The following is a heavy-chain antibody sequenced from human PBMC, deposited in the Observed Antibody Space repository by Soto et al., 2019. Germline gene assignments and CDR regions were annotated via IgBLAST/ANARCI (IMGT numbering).Heavy chain of an antibody. CDR2: IKQDGSEK. CDR3: ARVNGIAAAGPLYYYYYGMDV. Sequence: EVQLVESGGGLVQPGGSLRLSCAASGFTFSSYWMSWVRQAPGKGLEWVANIKQDGSEKYYVDSVKGRFTISRDNAKNSLYLQMNSLRAEDTAVYYCARVNGIAAAGPLYYYYYGMDVWGQGTTVTVSS. J-gene: IGHJ6*02. V-gene: IGHV3-7*04. CDR1: GFTFSSYW. D-gene: IGHD6-13*01.